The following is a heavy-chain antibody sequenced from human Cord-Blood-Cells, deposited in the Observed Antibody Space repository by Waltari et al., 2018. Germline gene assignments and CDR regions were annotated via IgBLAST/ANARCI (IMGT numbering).Heavy chain of an antibody. J-gene: IGHJ4*02. Sequence: QVQLQESGPGLVKPSQTLSLTCTVSGGSISSGDYYWSWIRQPPGKGLEWIGYIYYSWSTYYNPSLKSRVTISVYTSKNQFSLKLSSVTAADTAVYYCARAPAYYGSGSYYFDYWGQGTLVTVSS. D-gene: IGHD3-10*01. CDR3: ARAPAYYGSGSYYFDY. CDR2: IYYSWST. CDR1: GGSISSGDYY. V-gene: IGHV4-30-4*01.